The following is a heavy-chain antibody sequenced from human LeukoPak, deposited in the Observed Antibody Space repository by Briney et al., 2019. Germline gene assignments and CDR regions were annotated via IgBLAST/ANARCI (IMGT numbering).Heavy chain of an antibody. CDR2: IYYSGST. CDR3: ARTQYGGYVNY. Sequence: PPQTLSLTCTVSGGSISSGNYYWSWIRQPPGKGLEWIGYIYYSGSTNYNPSLKSRVTISVDTSKNQFSLKLSSVTAADTAVYYCARTQYGGYVNYWGQGTLVTVSS. V-gene: IGHV4-61*01. CDR1: GGSISSGNYY. J-gene: IGHJ4*02. D-gene: IGHD4/OR15-4a*01.